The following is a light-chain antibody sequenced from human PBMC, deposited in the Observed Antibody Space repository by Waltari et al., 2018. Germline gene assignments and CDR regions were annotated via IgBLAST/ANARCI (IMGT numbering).Light chain of an antibody. CDR3: VRYMGRDIL. CDR2: STD. CDR1: SGSVPTNYY. V-gene: IGLV8-61*01. Sequence: QTVVTQEPSFSVSPGGTVTLTCGLSSGSVPTNYYPSWYQQSPGQAPRPLSYSTDTRSSGGPDRFSGSILGNRAALTITVAQADDESHYHCVRYMGRDILFGGGTKLTVL. J-gene: IGLJ3*02.